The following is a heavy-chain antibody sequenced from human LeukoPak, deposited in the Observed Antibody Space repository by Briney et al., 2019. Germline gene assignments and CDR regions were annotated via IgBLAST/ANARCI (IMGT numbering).Heavy chain of an antibody. Sequence: SESLSLTCTVSGCSISSGGYYWSWMRQQPGKGLVSIAYVYDSGRPYYDPSLHSHVTISVDTSQNQFPLKLSSVTAADTAIYSCARVGWVTSFVESWGQGTQVTVSS. CDR1: GCSISSGGYY. D-gene: IGHD2-21*02. V-gene: IGHV4-31*01. J-gene: IGHJ4*02. CDR3: ARVGWVTSFVES. CDR2: VYDSGRP.